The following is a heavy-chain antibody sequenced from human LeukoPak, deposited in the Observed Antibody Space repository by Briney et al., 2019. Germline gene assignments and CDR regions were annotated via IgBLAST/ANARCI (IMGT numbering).Heavy chain of an antibody. CDR1: GFTFSNYA. CDR2: ITGSGGTT. CDR3: ARAPRELTGPH. J-gene: IGHJ4*02. D-gene: IGHD3-10*01. V-gene: IGHV3-23*01. Sequence: GGSLRLSCAASGFTFSNYAMSWVRQAPGKGLEWVSAITGSGGTTYYADSVKGRFTISRDNAKNTLYLQMNSLRAEDTAVYYCARAPRELTGPHWGQGTLVTVSS.